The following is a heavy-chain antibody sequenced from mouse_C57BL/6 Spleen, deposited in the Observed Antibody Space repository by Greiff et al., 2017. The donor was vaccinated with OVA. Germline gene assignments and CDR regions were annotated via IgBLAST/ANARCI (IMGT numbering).Heavy chain of an antibody. J-gene: IGHJ2*01. Sequence: VQLQQPGAELVRPGASVKLSCKASGYTFTDYYINWVKQRPGQGLEWNAMIYPGSGNTYYNEKFKGKATLTAETSSSTAYMQLSSLTSEDSAVYVRARDKDLLWMHYFDYWGQGTTLTVSS. CDR3: ARDKDLLWMHYFDY. CDR2: IYPGSGNT. V-gene: IGHV1-76*01. D-gene: IGHD1-1*02. CDR1: GYTFTDYY.